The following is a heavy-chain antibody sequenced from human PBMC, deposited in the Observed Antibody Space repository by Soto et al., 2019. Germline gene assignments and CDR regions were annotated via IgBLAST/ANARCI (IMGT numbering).Heavy chain of an antibody. J-gene: IGHJ4*02. CDR1: GGSISNGDFY. CDR3: AAPSPAMGGTGAIDY. CDR2: IYYSGTT. V-gene: IGHV4-39*01. Sequence: QLQLQESGPGLVKPSETLSLTCTVSGGSISNGDFYWGWIRQPPGKGPEWLGSIYYSGTTYYNPSLTSRVTISVDTSKNQFFLRLDSVTAADAAVYYCAAPSPAMGGTGAIDYWGQGTLVTVSS. D-gene: IGHD2-15*01.